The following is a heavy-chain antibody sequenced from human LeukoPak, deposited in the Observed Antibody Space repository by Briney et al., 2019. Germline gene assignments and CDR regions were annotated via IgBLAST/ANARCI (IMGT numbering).Heavy chain of an antibody. CDR3: ASARGIYRDFDY. J-gene: IGHJ4*02. CDR2: IYSGGST. V-gene: IGHV4-59*01. CDR1: GDSISTFY. D-gene: IGHD1-26*01. Sequence: PSQTLSLTCTVSGDSISTFYWSWIRQFPGKGLEWIGYIYSGGSTNYNPSLKSRVTISIDTSKNQFSLNLGSVTAADTALYYCASARGIYRDFDYWGQGTLVTVSS.